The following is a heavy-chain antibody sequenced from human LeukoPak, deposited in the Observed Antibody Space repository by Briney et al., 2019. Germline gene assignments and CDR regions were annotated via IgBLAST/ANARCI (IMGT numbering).Heavy chain of an antibody. D-gene: IGHD4-17*01. CDR2: ITSSSSYI. J-gene: IGHJ4*02. CDR3: AKTYGHFDD. CDR1: GFTFTSYT. V-gene: IGHV3-21*01. Sequence: PGGSLRLSCAASGFTFTSYTMNWVRQAPGKGLEWVSSITSSSSYIYYADSVKGRFTISRDNAKNSLYLQRTSLRVEDTAVYYCAKTYGHFDDWGQGTLVTVPS.